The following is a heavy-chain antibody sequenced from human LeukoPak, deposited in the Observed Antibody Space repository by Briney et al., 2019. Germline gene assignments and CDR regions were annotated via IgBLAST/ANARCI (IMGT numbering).Heavy chain of an antibody. D-gene: IGHD4-23*01. CDR2: IGSDSRA. CDR1: GFTFSSNA. V-gene: IGHV3-23*01. CDR3: AKDILRWSFDY. J-gene: IGHJ4*02. Sequence: GSLRLSCAASGFTFSSNAMSWVRQAPGKGLEWVSGIGSDSRAHYADSVEGRFTISRDNSKNMLYLQMNNLRAEDTAVYYCAKDILRWSFDYWGQGTLVTVSS.